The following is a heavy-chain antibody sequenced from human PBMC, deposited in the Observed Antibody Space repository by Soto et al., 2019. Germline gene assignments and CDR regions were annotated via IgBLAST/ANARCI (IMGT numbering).Heavy chain of an antibody. Sequence: ASVKVSCQASGYTFTSYYMHWVRQAPGQGLEWMGIINPSGGSTSDAQKFQGRVTMTRDTSTSTVYMELSSLRSEDTAVYYCAREVYYYDSSCYYPPLGYWGQGTLVTAS. CDR3: AREVYYYDSSCYYPPLGY. CDR2: INPSGGST. J-gene: IGHJ4*02. V-gene: IGHV1-46*01. D-gene: IGHD3-22*01. CDR1: GYTFTSYY.